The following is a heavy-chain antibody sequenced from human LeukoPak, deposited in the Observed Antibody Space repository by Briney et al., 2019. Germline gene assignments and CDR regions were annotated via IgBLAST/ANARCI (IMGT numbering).Heavy chain of an antibody. Sequence: SETLSLTCTVSGGSISSYYWSWIRQPPGKGLEWIGYIYYSGSTNYNPSLKSRVTISVDTSKNQFSLKLSSVTAADTAVYYCARRGRAAAGDDYGGQGTLVTVSS. V-gene: IGHV4-59*08. D-gene: IGHD6-13*01. CDR2: IYYSGST. J-gene: IGHJ4*02. CDR3: ARRGRAAAGDDY. CDR1: GGSISSYY.